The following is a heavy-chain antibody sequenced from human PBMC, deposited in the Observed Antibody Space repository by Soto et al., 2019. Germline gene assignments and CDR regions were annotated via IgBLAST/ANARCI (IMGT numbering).Heavy chain of an antibody. CDR2: ISGSGGST. V-gene: IGHV3-23*01. D-gene: IGHD4-17*01. Sequence: GWSLRLSCAAYGFTFSSYAMSWVRQAPGKGLEWVSAISGSGGSTYYADSVKGRFTISRDNSKNTLYLQMNSLRAEDTAVYYCAKVFLTRDLGAWFDPWGQGTLATVSS. CDR1: GFTFSSYA. J-gene: IGHJ5*02. CDR3: AKVFLTRDLGAWFDP.